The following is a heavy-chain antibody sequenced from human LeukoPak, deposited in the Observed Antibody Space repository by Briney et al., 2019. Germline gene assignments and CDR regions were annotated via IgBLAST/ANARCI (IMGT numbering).Heavy chain of an antibody. D-gene: IGHD6-6*01. CDR3: ARAKGIAARRGFDP. Sequence: SETLSLTCTVSGGSISSSSYYWGWIRQPPGKGLEWIGSIYHSGSTYYNPSLKGRVTISVDTSKNQFSLKLSSVTAADTAVYYCARAKGIAARRGFDPWGQGTLVTVSS. CDR1: GGSISSSSYY. V-gene: IGHV4-39*07. CDR2: IYHSGST. J-gene: IGHJ5*02.